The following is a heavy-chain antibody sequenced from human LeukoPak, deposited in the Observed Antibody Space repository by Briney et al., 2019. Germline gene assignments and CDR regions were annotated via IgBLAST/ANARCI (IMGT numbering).Heavy chain of an antibody. J-gene: IGHJ4*02. CDR1: GGSFSGYY. Sequence: ETLSLTCAVYGGSFSGYYWSWVRQAPGKGLEWVSAISGSGGSTYYADSVKGRFTISRDNSKNTLYLRMNSLRAEDTAVYYCAKETGYYFDYWGQGTLVTVSS. CDR3: AKETGYYFDY. CDR2: ISGSGGST. D-gene: IGHD3-10*01. V-gene: IGHV3-23*01.